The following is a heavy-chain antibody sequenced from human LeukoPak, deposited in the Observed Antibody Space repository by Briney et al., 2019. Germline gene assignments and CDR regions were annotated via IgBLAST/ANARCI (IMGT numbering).Heavy chain of an antibody. Sequence: SETLSLTCSVSDGSINSYYWNWIRRPSGKGLEWIGYIYYNGNTNYSPSLKSRVTMSVDTSKNLFSLKVSSVTAADTAVYYCARGRSNYYGMDVWGQGTTVTVSS. CDR1: DGSINSYY. J-gene: IGHJ6*02. D-gene: IGHD1-26*01. V-gene: IGHV4-59*01. CDR2: IYYNGNT. CDR3: ARGRSNYYGMDV.